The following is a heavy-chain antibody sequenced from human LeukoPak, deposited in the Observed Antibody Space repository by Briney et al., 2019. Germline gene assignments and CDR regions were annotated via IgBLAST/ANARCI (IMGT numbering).Heavy chain of an antibody. J-gene: IGHJ4*02. Sequence: ASVKVSCKASGYTFTSYDINWVRQATGQGLEWMGWMNPNSGNTGYAQNFQGRVTMTRNTSISTAYMELSSLRSEDTAVYYCARGLGEGVFRYVDWLRPRSYYFDYWGQGTLVTVSS. V-gene: IGHV1-8*01. D-gene: IGHD3-9*01. CDR1: GYTFTSYD. CDR3: ARGLGEGVFRYVDWLRPRSYYFDY. CDR2: MNPNSGNT.